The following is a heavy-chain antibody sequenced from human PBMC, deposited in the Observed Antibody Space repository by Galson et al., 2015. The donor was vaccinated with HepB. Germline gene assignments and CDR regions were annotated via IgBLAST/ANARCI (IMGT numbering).Heavy chain of an antibody. V-gene: IGHV3-23*01. D-gene: IGHD1-26*01. CDR3: AKVWGSYYAVDY. Sequence: SLRLSCAASGFTFSSYAMSWVRQAPGKGLEWVSAISGSGGSTYYADSVKGRFTISRDNSKNTLYLQMNSLRAEDTAVYYCAKVWGSYYAVDYWGQGTLVTVSS. J-gene: IGHJ4*02. CDR1: GFTFSSYA. CDR2: ISGSGGST.